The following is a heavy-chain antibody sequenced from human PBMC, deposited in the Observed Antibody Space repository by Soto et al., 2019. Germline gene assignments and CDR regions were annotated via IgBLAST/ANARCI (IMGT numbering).Heavy chain of an antibody. D-gene: IGHD3-10*01. CDR3: GSGRPLVLYYGMDV. V-gene: IGHV1-8*01. Sequence: ASVKVSCKASGYTFTSYDINWVRQATGQGLEWMGWMNPNSGNTGYAQKFQGRVTMTRNTSISTAYMELSSLRSEDTAVYYYGSGRPLVLYYGMDVWGQGTTVTVSS. CDR1: GYTFTSYD. J-gene: IGHJ6*02. CDR2: MNPNSGNT.